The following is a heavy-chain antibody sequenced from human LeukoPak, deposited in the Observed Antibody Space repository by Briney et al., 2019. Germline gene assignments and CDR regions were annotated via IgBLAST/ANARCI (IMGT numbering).Heavy chain of an antibody. J-gene: IGHJ4*02. CDR1: GFTVSTNY. CDR2: IYSGGST. Sequence: GGSLRLSCAASGFTVSTNYMNWVRQAPGKGLEWVSIIYSGGSTYYADSVKGRFTISRDNSKNTLYLQMNSLRAEDTAVYYCARDGGNRYYFDYWGQGTLVIVSS. CDR3: ARDGGNRYYFDY. D-gene: IGHD4-23*01. V-gene: IGHV3-53*01.